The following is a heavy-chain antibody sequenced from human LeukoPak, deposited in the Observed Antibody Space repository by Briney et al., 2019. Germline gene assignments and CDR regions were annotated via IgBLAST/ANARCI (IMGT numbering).Heavy chain of an antibody. V-gene: IGHV3-33*01. J-gene: IGHJ4*02. CDR1: GFTFSSYG. CDR3: ARDGWEAYCGGDCYDY. CDR2: IWYDGSNK. Sequence: GGSLRLSCAASGFTFSSYGMHWVRQAPGKGLEWVAVIWYDGSNKYYADSVKGRFTISRDNSKNTLYLQMNSLRAEDTAVYYCARDGWEAYCGGDCYDYWGQGTLVTVSS. D-gene: IGHD2-21*01.